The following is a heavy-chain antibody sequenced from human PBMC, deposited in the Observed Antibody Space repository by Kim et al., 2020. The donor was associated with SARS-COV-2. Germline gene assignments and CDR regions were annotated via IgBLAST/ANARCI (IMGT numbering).Heavy chain of an antibody. D-gene: IGHD4-4*01. CDR2: T. V-gene: IGHV4-4*09. CDR3: ARSVRANAFDI. Sequence: TTSQPSLKSRLTISIDTSHNQLSLKLKSVTAADTAVYYCARSVRANAFDIWGQGTMVTVSS. J-gene: IGHJ3*02.